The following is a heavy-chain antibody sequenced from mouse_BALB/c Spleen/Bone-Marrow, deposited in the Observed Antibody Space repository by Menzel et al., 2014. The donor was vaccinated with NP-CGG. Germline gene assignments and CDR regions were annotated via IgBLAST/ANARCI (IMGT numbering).Heavy chain of an antibody. D-gene: IGHD1-1*01. CDR2: IDPANGNT. Sequence: EVKVEESGAELVKPGASVKLSCTASGFNIKDTYMHWVKQRPEQGLEWIGRIDPANGNTKYDPKFQGKATITADTSSNAAYLQLSSLTSEDTAVYYCAAYHYGSSYGFAYWGQGTLVTVSA. J-gene: IGHJ3*01. V-gene: IGHV14-3*02. CDR1: GFNIKDTY. CDR3: AAYHYGSSYGFAY.